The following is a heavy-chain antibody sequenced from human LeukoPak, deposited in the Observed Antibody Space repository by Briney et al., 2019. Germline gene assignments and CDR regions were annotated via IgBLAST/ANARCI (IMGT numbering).Heavy chain of an antibody. CDR3: AVQLGYFDY. V-gene: IGHV4-39*01. CDR2: IYYSGST. CDR1: GGSTSSTSYY. J-gene: IGHJ4*02. D-gene: IGHD1-1*01. Sequence: PSETLSLTCTVSGGSTSSTSYYWGWVRQPPGKDLEWIGSIYYSGSTYYNPSLKSRVTISVDTSKNQFSLKLSSVTAADTAVYYCAVQLGYFDYWGQGTLVTVPS.